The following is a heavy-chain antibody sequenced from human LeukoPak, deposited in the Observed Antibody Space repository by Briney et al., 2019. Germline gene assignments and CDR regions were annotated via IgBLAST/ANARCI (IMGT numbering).Heavy chain of an antibody. Sequence: GGSLRLSCAASGFTFSNARMTWVRQTPGKGLEWVGRIKRRTDGGTTDYAAPVKGRCNISRDDSENTVYLQMNSLKTEDTAVYYCTTAVVVTGFDYWGQGTLVSVSS. CDR3: TTAVVVTGFDY. D-gene: IGHD2-21*02. CDR2: IKRRTDGGTT. V-gene: IGHV3-15*01. J-gene: IGHJ4*02. CDR1: GFTFSNAR.